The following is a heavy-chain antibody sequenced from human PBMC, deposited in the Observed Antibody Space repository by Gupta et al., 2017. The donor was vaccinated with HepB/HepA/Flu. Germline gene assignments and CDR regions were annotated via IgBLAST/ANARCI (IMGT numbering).Heavy chain of an antibody. J-gene: IGHJ5*02. Sequence: QVQLVQSGAEVKKPGASVKVSCKASGYTFTSYDINWVRQATGQGLEWMGWMNPNSGNTGYAQKFQGRVTITRNTSISTAYMELSSLRSEDTAVYYCAREVEVDPSSGWLRWFDPWGQGTLVTVSS. V-gene: IGHV1-8*03. CDR3: AREVEVDPSSGWLRWFDP. CDR1: GYTFTSYD. D-gene: IGHD6-19*01. CDR2: MNPNSGNT.